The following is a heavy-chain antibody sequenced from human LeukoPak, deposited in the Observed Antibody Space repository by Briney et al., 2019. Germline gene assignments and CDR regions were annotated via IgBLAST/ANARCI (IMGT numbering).Heavy chain of an antibody. V-gene: IGHV4-38-2*02. CDR2: IYHSGTT. CDR3: ARWVLESTGTTLSCGFDP. Sequence: PSETLSLTCTVSGYSISNGYYWGWIRQPPGKGLEWIGSIYHSGTTYYNPSLKSRVTLSVDTFKNQFSLKLSSVTAADTAVYYCARWVLESTGTTLSCGFDPWGQGTLVTVSS. CDR1: GYSISNGYY. J-gene: IGHJ5*02. D-gene: IGHD1-1*01.